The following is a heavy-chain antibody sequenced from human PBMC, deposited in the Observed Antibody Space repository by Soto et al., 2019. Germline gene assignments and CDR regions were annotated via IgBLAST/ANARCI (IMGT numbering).Heavy chain of an antibody. CDR2: IYHSGNT. V-gene: IGHV4-4*02. J-gene: IGHJ4*02. CDR3: ARASASSKLRGVVIN. D-gene: IGHD3-10*01. CDR1: GASIITDNW. Sequence: QMQLQESGLGLVKPSGTLSLTCALSGASIITDNWWSWVRQPPGKEMEWIGEIYHSGNTNFNPSVKSRVTISVDTSKNQFSLTVSSVTAADTAIYYCARASASSKLRGVVINWGQGTLVTVSS.